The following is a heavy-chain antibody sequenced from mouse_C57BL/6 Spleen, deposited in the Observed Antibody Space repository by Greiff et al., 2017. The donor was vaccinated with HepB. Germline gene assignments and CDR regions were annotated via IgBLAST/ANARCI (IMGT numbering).Heavy chain of an antibody. V-gene: IGHV1-26*01. J-gene: IGHJ2*01. CDR2: INPNNGGT. CDR3: ARYDYAYYFDY. Sequence: EVQLQQSGPELVKPGASVKISCKASGYTFTDYYMNWVKQSHGKSLEWIGDINPNNGGTSYNQKFKGKATLTVDKSSSTAYMELRSLTSEDSAVYYCARYDYAYYFDYWGQGTTLTASS. CDR1: GYTFTDYY. D-gene: IGHD2-4*01.